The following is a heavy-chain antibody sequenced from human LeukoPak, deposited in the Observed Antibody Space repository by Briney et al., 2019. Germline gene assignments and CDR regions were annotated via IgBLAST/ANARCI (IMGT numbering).Heavy chain of an antibody. D-gene: IGHD6-19*01. Sequence: GASVKVSCKASGHILTGYYMHWVRQAPGKGLEWMGWINPNSGGTNYAQKFQGRVTMTRDTSISTAYMELSRLRSDDTAVYYCARTVGYSSGWYYFDYWGQGTLVTVSS. J-gene: IGHJ4*02. CDR3: ARTVGYSSGWYYFDY. CDR2: INPNSGGT. V-gene: IGHV1-2*02. CDR1: GHILTGYY.